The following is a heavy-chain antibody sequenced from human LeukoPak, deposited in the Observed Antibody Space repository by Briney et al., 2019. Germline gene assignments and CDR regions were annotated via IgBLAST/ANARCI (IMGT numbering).Heavy chain of an antibody. D-gene: IGHD3-10*01. CDR3: VRALWFGEAFFDF. J-gene: IGHJ4*02. CDR1: GFTFSGYW. V-gene: IGHV3-7*01. CDR2: IKQDRSEQ. Sequence: GGSLRLSCAASGFTFSGYWMTWVRQAPGKGLEWVANIKQDRSEQYYVDSVKGRFTISRDNAKNSLYLQMNSLRAEDTALYYCVRALWFGEAFFDFWGQGALVTVSS.